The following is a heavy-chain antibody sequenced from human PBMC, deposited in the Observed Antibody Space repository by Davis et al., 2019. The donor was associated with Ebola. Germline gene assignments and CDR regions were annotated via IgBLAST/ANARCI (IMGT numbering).Heavy chain of an antibody. V-gene: IGHV1-2*02. CDR1: GYSFNDNY. CDR3: ARDRAARFLEFSSHDYYSFDV. Sequence: ASVKVSCKASGYSFNDNYMRWVRQAPGQGLEWMGWINPNTGDTEYPQKFQGRVAMTRDTSISTAYMELSSLRSDDTAVYYCARDRAARFLEFSSHDYYSFDVWGQGTTVTVSS. CDR2: INPNTGDT. J-gene: IGHJ6*02. D-gene: IGHD3-3*01.